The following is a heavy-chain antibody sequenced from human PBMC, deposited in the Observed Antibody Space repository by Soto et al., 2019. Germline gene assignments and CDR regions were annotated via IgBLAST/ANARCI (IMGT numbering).Heavy chain of an antibody. CDR2: IYYTGST. D-gene: IGHD2-2*01. CDR1: GGSISSGDYY. V-gene: IGHV4-30-4*01. CDR3: ARYQKGPFDY. Sequence: LYLTCTVSGGSISSGDYYWSWIRQPPGKGLEWIGYIYYTGSTYYNPSLKSRLTISVDTSKNQFSLKLTSVTAADTAVYFCARYQKGPFDYWGQGTLVTVSS. J-gene: IGHJ4*02.